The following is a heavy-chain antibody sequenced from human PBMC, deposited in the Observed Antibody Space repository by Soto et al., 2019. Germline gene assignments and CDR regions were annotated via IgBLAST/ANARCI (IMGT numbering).Heavy chain of an antibody. V-gene: IGHV3-33*01. CDR1: GLTFSSYG. Sequence: GGSLRLSCAASGLTFSSYGMHWVRQAPGKGLEWVAVIWYDGSNKYYADSVKGRFTISRDNSKNTLYLQMNSLRAEDTAVYYCASADDSSGYYSYFDYWGQGTLVTVSS. CDR2: IWYDGSNK. D-gene: IGHD3-22*01. J-gene: IGHJ4*02. CDR3: ASADDSSGYYSYFDY.